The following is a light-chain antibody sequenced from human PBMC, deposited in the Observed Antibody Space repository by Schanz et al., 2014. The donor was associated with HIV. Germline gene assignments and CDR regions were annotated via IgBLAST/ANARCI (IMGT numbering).Light chain of an antibody. CDR3: SSYAGTTTHWV. J-gene: IGLJ3*02. CDR2: DVS. CDR1: SSDVGGYDY. V-gene: IGLV2-14*01. Sequence: QSVLTQPASVSGSPGQSITISCTGTSSDVGGYDYVSWYQQYPGKAPKLMIYDVSNRPSGVSNRFSGSKSGNTASLTISGLQAEDEADYYCSSYAGTTTHWVFGGGTKLTVL.